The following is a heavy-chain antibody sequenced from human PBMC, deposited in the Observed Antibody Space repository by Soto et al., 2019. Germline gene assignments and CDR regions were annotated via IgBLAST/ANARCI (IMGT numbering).Heavy chain of an antibody. Sequence: ELQLVESGGGLVEPGESLRLSCAASGFTFSRYCMNWVRQAPGKGLEWVSSISTTSTYTHYADSLKGRFTISRDNAKKLLYLQMDSLRAEDTAVYYCARDDGLSSTNVKAFDIWGQGTKVTVSS. CDR3: ARDDGLSSTNVKAFDI. CDR2: ISTTSTYT. CDR1: GFTFSRYC. J-gene: IGHJ3*02. D-gene: IGHD2-2*01. V-gene: IGHV3-21*01.